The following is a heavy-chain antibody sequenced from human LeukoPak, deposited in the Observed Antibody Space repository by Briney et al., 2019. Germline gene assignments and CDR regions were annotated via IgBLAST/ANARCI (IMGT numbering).Heavy chain of an antibody. CDR3: ARGPTYYDILYGMDV. Sequence: ASVKVSCKASGYTFTSYGISWVRQAPGQGLEWMGWISAYNGNTNYAQKLQGRVTMTTDTSTCTAYMELRSLRSDDTAVYYCARGPTYYDILYGMDVWGQGTTVTVSS. J-gene: IGHJ6*02. V-gene: IGHV1-18*01. CDR1: GYTFTSYG. D-gene: IGHD3-9*01. CDR2: ISAYNGNT.